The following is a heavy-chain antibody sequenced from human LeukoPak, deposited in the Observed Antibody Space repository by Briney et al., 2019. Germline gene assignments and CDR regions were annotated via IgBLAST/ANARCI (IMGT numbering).Heavy chain of an antibody. CDR1: GGSVSSGSYY. CDR2: IYYSGST. Sequence: SETLSLTCTVSGGSVSSGSYYWGWIRQPPGKGLEWIGYIYYSGSTNYNPSLKSRVTISVDTSKNQFSLKLSSVTAADTAVYYCASSEATTTPPPYGMDVWGQGTTVTVSS. J-gene: IGHJ6*02. CDR3: ASSEATTTPPPYGMDV. D-gene: IGHD1-1*01. V-gene: IGHV4-61*01.